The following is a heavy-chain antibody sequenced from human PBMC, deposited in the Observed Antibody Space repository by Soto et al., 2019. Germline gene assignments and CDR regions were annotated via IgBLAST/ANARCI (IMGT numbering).Heavy chain of an antibody. CDR3: ASQRPTVTTVDY. CDR2: INHSGST. J-gene: IGHJ4*02. Sequence: VQLRQWGAGLVKPSESLSLTCAVYGGSFNGYYWNWIRQPPGKGLEWIGEINHSGSTKYNPSLKRRVSISVDTSKNQFALRLSSVTAADTAVDDCASQRPTVTTVDYWCQGTLVTVSS. CDR1: GGSFNGYY. V-gene: IGHV4-34*01. D-gene: IGHD4-17*01.